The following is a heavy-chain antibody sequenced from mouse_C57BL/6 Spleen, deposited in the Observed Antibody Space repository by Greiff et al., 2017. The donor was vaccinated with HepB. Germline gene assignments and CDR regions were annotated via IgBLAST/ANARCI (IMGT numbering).Heavy chain of an antibody. J-gene: IGHJ4*01. CDR1: GYTFTSYW. V-gene: IGHV1-69*01. CDR3: ARSGGWLPPLAMDY. Sequence: QVQLQQPGAELVMPGASVKLSCKASGYTFTSYWMHWVKQRPGQGLEWIGEIDPSDSYTNYNQKFKGKSTLTVYKSSSTAYMQLSSLTSEDSAVYYCARSGGWLPPLAMDYWGQGTSVTVSS. D-gene: IGHD2-2*01. CDR2: IDPSDSYT.